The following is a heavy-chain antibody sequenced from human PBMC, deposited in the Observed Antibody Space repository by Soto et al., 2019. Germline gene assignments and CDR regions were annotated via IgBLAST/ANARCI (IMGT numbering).Heavy chain of an antibody. CDR1: GHTLASYD. D-gene: IGHD3-16*01. CDR3: ARDPFYGWFDS. V-gene: IGHV1-8*01. Sequence: QVQLVQSGAEVRKPGASVKVSCKASGHTLASYDINWVRQATGQGLEWMGWMTPDSGDTGYAQKFQGRVPMTWDTSITTAYMELSSLRSDDTAVYYCARDPFYGWFDSWGQGTLVTVSS. J-gene: IGHJ5*01. CDR2: MTPDSGDT.